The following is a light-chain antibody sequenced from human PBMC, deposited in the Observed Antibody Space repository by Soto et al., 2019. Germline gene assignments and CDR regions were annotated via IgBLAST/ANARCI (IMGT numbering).Light chain of an antibody. Sequence: EIVLTQSPATLSLSPGERATLPNRANQSVDSYLAWYQQKTGKAPSLLIYDASNRATGIPVRFSGSGSGTDFTLTISSLEPEVFAVYYCQQRNNWPPTFGQGTKVDIK. CDR1: QSVDSY. J-gene: IGKJ1*01. CDR3: QQRNNWPPT. CDR2: DAS. V-gene: IGKV3-11*01.